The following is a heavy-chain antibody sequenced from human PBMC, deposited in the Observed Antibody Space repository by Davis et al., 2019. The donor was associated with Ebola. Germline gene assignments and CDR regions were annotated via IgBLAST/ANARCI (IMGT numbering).Heavy chain of an antibody. CDR3: AKSFSSSPRLRYYYGMDV. CDR1: GFTFSSYA. Sequence: GGSLRLSCAASGFTFSSYAMSWVRQAPGKGLEWVSAISGSGGSTYYADSVKGRFTISRDNSKNTLYLQMNSLRAEDTAVYYCAKSFSSSPRLRYYYGMDVWGQRTTVTVSS. J-gene: IGHJ6*02. D-gene: IGHD6-6*01. CDR2: ISGSGGST. V-gene: IGHV3-23*01.